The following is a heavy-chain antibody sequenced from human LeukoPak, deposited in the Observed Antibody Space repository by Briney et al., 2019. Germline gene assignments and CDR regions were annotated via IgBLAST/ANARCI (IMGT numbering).Heavy chain of an antibody. CDR2: INPNGGVT. CDR1: GYTFTGYY. CDR3: ASRGGSGSYYNLRGEYFDD. V-gene: IGHV1-2*02. J-gene: IGHJ4*02. Sequence: GASVKVSCKASGYTFTGYYMHWVRQAPGQGPEWMGWINPNGGVTNYAPNFQGRVTMTRDTSISTAYMELRGLGSDDTAVYYCASRGGSGSYYNLRGEYFDDWGQGTLVTVSS. D-gene: IGHD3-10*01.